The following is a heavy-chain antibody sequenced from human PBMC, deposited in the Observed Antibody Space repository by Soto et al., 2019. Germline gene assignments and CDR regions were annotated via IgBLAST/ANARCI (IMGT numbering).Heavy chain of an antibody. D-gene: IGHD6-19*01. CDR1: GFTFSSYS. Sequence: GGSLRLSCAASGFTFSSYSMNWVRQAPGKGLEWVSSISSSSSYIYYADSVKGRFTISRDNAKNSLYLQMSSLRAEDTAVYYCARDLGFSVAGRNYFDYWGQGTLVTVSS. V-gene: IGHV3-21*01. CDR3: ARDLGFSVAGRNYFDY. J-gene: IGHJ4*02. CDR2: ISSSSSYI.